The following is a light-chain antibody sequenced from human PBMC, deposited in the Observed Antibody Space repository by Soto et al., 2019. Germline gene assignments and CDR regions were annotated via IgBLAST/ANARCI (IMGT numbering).Light chain of an antibody. V-gene: IGKV3-11*01. CDR3: LHRTNWPLALT. CDR2: DTS. CDR1: QSVSSY. Sequence: EIVLTQSPATLSLSPGERATLSCRASQSVSSYLAWYQQKPGQAPRLLICDTSNRATGIPARFSGSGSGTDFTLTISSLEPEDFAVYYCLHRTNWPLALTFGGGTKVEIK. J-gene: IGKJ4*01.